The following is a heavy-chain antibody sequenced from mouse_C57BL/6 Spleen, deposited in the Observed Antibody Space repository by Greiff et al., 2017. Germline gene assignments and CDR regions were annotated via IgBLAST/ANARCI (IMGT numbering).Heavy chain of an antibody. CDR3: AREGPYYGLDY. D-gene: IGHD1-1*01. CDR1: GYSITSGYD. Sequence: EVQLQQSGPGMVKPSQSLSLTCTVTGYSITSGYDWHWIRHFPGNKLEWMGYISYSGSTNYNPSLKSRISITHDTSKNHFFLKLNSVTTEDTATYYCAREGPYYGLDYWGQGTTLTVSS. CDR2: ISYSGST. J-gene: IGHJ2*01. V-gene: IGHV3-1*01.